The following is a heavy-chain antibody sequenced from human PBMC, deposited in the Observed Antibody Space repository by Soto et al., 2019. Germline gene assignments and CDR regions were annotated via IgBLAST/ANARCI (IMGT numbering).Heavy chain of an antibody. V-gene: IGHV3-23*01. CDR1: GFTFSSYA. D-gene: IGHD6-19*01. CDR3: AKVRSAWFFDY. J-gene: IGHJ4*02. Sequence: EVQLLESGGGLVQPGESLRLYCAASGFTFSSYAMTWVRQAPGKGLEWVSAISAGGGSAYYADSVKGLFTISRDNSKNTLYLQMNSLRAEDTAVYYCAKVRSAWFFDYWGQGTLVTVSS. CDR2: ISAGGGSA.